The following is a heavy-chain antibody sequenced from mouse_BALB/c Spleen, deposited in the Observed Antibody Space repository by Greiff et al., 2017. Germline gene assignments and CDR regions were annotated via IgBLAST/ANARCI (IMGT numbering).Heavy chain of an antibody. J-gene: IGHJ4*01. CDR3: TRPVYYYAMDY. Sequence: EVKLVESGGGLVQPGGSMKLSCVASGFTFSNYWMNWVRQSPEKGLEWVAEIRLKSNNYATHYAESVKGRFTISRDDSKSSVYLQMNNLRAEDTGIYYCTRPVYYYAMDYWGQGTSVTVSS. V-gene: IGHV6-6*02. CDR2: IRLKSNNYAT. CDR1: GFTFSNYW.